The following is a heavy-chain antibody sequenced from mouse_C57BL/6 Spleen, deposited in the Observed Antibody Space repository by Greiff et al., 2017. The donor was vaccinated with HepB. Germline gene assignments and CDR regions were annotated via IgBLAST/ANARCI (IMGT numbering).Heavy chain of an antibody. CDR3: ASQDYYGSSYWYFDV. CDR2: ISSGGSYT. CDR1: GFTFSSYG. V-gene: IGHV5-6*01. J-gene: IGHJ1*03. D-gene: IGHD1-1*01. Sequence: EVKLVESGGDLVKPGGSLKLSCAASGFTFSSYGMSWVRQTPDKRLEWVATISSGGSYTYYPDSVKGRFTISRDNAKSTLYLQMSSLKSEDTAMYYCASQDYYGSSYWYFDVWGTGTTVTVSS.